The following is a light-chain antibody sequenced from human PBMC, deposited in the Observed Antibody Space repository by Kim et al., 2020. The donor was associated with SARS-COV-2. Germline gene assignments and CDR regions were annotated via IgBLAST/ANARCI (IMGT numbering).Light chain of an antibody. V-gene: IGKV3-11*01. CDR2: DTS. CDR1: QTVRTS. Sequence: EIVLTQSPATLSLSPGERATLSCRASQTVRTSFAWYQQKPGQAPRLLIYDTSNRATGIPAKFSGSGSGTDFTLTISSLEPADSAVYYCQQRANWLFGQGTNLEI. J-gene: IGKJ2*01. CDR3: QQRANWL.